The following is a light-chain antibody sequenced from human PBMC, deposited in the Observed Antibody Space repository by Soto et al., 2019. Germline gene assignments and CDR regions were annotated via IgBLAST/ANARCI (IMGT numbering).Light chain of an antibody. V-gene: IGKV3-15*01. CDR2: GAF. CDR3: QQYNNWPPWT. J-gene: IGKJ1*01. CDR1: QSVYNN. Sequence: EIVMTQSPATLSASPGERATLSCRASQSVYNNLAWYQQKPVQAPSLLIYGAFTRATGIPARFSGTGSGTEFTLTISSLQSEDFAVYYCQQYNNWPPWTFGQGTKVDIK.